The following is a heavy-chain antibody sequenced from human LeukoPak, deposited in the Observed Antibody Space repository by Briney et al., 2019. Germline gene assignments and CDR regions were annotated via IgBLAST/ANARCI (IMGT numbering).Heavy chain of an antibody. CDR3: AREDSGWYGVVGY. Sequence: GASVKVSCKASGYTFTGYYMHWVRQAPGQGLEWMAWINPNSGGTNYAQKFQGRVAMTRDTSISTAYMELSRLRSDDTAVYYCAREDSGWYGVVGYWGQGTLVTVSS. D-gene: IGHD6-19*01. CDR1: GYTFTGYY. J-gene: IGHJ4*02. CDR2: INPNSGGT. V-gene: IGHV1-2*02.